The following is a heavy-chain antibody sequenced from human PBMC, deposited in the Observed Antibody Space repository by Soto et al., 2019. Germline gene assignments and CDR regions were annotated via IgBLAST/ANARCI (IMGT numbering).Heavy chain of an antibody. D-gene: IGHD3-9*01. CDR1: GGSISSFY. V-gene: IGHV4-59*08. CDR3: ARTGGYLYWLPPYYFDH. Sequence: SETLSLTCTVSGGSISSFYWSWIRQPPGKGLQWIGYIYYSGTTNYNPSLKSRVTISVDTSKNQFSLKLSSVTAADTAVYYCARTGGYLYWLPPYYFDHRGQGTLVTVS. J-gene: IGHJ4*02. CDR2: IYYSGTT.